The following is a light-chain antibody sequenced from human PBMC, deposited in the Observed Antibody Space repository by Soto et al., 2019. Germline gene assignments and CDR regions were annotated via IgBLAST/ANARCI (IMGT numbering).Light chain of an antibody. CDR1: SNDVWTYNL. CDR2: NVY. V-gene: IGLV2-14*02. Sequence: QSVLTQPASVSGSPGQSITISCTATSNDVWTYNLVSWYQQHPGKAPKLMIYNVYSRPSGVSSRFSGSKSGNTASLTISWLQAEDEADYYCNSYTSASTYVFGTGTKLTVL. CDR3: NSYTSASTYV. J-gene: IGLJ1*01.